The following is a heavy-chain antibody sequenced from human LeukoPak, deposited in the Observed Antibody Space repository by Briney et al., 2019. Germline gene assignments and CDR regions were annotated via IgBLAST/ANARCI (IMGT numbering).Heavy chain of an antibody. CDR2: MNPNSGNT. J-gene: IGHJ4*02. CDR3: ATTFTFGGVIVKDY. V-gene: IGHV1-8*01. D-gene: IGHD3-16*02. CDR1: GYTLTSYD. Sequence: ASVKVSCKASGYTLTSYDINWVRQATGQGLEWMGWMNPNSGNTGYAQKFQGRVTMTRNTSISTAYMELSSLRSEDTAVYYCATTFTFGGVIVKDYWGQGTLVTVSS.